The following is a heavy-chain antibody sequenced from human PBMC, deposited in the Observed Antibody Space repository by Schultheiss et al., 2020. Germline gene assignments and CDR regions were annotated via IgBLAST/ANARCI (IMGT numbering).Heavy chain of an antibody. J-gene: IGHJ4*02. D-gene: IGHD3-16*01. V-gene: IGHV3-74*01. Sequence: GGSLRLSCVASGFTFSTYWMHWVRQAPGKGLVWVSRINSDGSSTTYADSVKGRFTFSRDNSKNTLYLQMSSLRAEDTAVLLLSRLLKDYWGQGTLVTVSS. CDR3: SRLLKDY. CDR1: GFTFSTYW. CDR2: INSDGSST.